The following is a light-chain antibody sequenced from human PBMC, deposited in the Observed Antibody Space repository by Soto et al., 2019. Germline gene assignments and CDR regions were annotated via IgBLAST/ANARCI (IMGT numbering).Light chain of an antibody. V-gene: IGKV1-9*01. CDR2: AVF. CDR3: QQLDSYPLT. CDR1: QDISNF. Sequence: DIPLTKSPSFLSASVGDRVTITCRASQDISNFLAWFQQKPGRAPKLLIYAVFTLQSGVPSRFSGSGSGAEFTLTISSLQPEEFATYYCQQLDSYPLTVGGGTKVDI. J-gene: IGKJ4*01.